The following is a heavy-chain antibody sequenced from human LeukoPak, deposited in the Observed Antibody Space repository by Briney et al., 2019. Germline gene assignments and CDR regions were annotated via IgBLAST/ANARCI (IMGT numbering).Heavy chain of an antibody. CDR2: ISAGSRYI. D-gene: IGHD3-3*01. CDR1: GFTFSSFS. J-gene: IGHJ5*02. CDR3: ASRSPDIWSGNAHGFDP. Sequence: GGSLRLSCAASGFTFSSFSMNWVRQAPGKGLEWVSSISAGSRYIYYADSVEGRFTISRDNSKNTLYLQMNSLRAEDTAVYYCASRSPDIWSGNAHGFDPWGQGTLVSVSS. V-gene: IGHV3-21*04.